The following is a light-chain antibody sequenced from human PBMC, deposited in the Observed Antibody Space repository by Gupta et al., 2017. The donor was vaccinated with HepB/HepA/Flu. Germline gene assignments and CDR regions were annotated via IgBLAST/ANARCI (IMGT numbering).Light chain of an antibody. Sequence: SYVLTQHPSVSVAPGKTARITCGGNNIGSKSVHWYQQRPAQAPVLVIYYDSDRPSGIPERFSGSNSGNTATLTISGVEAGDEADYYCQLWHMSTDQLIFGGGTKLTVL. CDR2: YDS. CDR1: NIGSKS. J-gene: IGLJ2*01. V-gene: IGLV3-21*04. CDR3: QLWHMSTDQLI.